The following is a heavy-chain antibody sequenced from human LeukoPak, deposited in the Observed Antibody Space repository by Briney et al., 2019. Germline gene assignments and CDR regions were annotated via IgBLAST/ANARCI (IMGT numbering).Heavy chain of an antibody. CDR1: GGSVSTINSY. CDR2: VYYSGRA. J-gene: IGHJ4*02. CDR3: ARLRKGRYFDYFFEY. Sequence: SATLSLTCTVSGGSVSTINSYWGWIRQPPGKGLEWIDNVYYSGRANYSPSLRSRVTMSVDTSKNRFSLKMTSVTAADTAVYFCARLRKGRYFDYFFEYWGQGTLVTVSS. V-gene: IGHV4-39*02. D-gene: IGHD3-9*01.